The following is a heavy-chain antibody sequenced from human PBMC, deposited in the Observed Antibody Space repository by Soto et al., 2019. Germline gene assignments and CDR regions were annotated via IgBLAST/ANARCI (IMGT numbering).Heavy chain of an antibody. J-gene: IGHJ5*02. V-gene: IGHV1-18*01. CDR3: ARHHGPTTSENWFDP. Sequence: QVHLVQSGVEVKTPGASVKVSCQASGYTFFTYDISWVRQAPGQGLEWMGWISTYSVDTKYAQKFKGRVTMTTDTSTTTAYLELRSLRSDDTAVYYCARHHGPTTSENWFDPWGQGTLVTVSS. CDR1: GYTFFTYD. D-gene: IGHD5-12*01. CDR2: ISTYSVDT.